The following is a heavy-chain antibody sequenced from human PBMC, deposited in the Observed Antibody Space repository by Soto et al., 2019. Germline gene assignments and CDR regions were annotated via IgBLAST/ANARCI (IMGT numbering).Heavy chain of an antibody. CDR2: ISYDGSNK. Sequence: KGLEWVAVISYDGSNKYYADSVKGRFTISRDNSKNTLYLQMNSLRAEDTAVYYCARDPLFFKEEEGIRDYLQVSAFLLNRSSDL. CDR3: ARDPLFFKEEEGIRDYLQVSAFLLNRSSDL. J-gene: IGHJ2*01. D-gene: IGHD3-9*01. V-gene: IGHV3-30-3*01.